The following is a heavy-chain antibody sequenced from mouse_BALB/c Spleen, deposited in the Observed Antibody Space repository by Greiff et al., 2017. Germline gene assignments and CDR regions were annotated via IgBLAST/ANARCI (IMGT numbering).Heavy chain of an antibody. CDR1: GYTFTSYY. J-gene: IGHJ1*01. D-gene: IGHD1-1*01. V-gene: IGHV1S81*02. CDR2: INPSNGGT. CDR3: TRRITTGYFDV. Sequence: QVQLQQSGAELVKPGASVKLSCKASGYTFTSYYMYWVKQRPGQGLEWIGEINPSNGGTNFNEKFKSKATLTVDKSSSTAYMQLSSLTSEDSAVYYCTRRITTGYFDVWGAGTTVTVSS.